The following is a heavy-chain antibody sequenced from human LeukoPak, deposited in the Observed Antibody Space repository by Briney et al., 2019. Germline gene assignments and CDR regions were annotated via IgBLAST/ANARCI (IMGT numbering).Heavy chain of an antibody. CDR3: GRFTRSGDSVY. D-gene: IGHD7-27*01. J-gene: IGHJ4*02. Sequence: PGGSLRLSCAASGFTLSNSWMXXXXXXPGXXXXXXSRXXPDGXTXXXDXXXGRXXXSXXXAENSLYLQMNSLKAEDTAVYYCGRFTRSGDSVYWGQGTLVTVSS. CDR1: GFTLSNSW. V-gene: IGHV3-74*01. CDR2: XXPDGXT.